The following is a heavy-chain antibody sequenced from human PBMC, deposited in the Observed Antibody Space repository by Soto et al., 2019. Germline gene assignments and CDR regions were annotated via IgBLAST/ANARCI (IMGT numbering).Heavy chain of an antibody. CDR3: EKKSAYDFFTPNAY. J-gene: IGHJ4*02. V-gene: IGHV4-34*01. CDR1: GGSFSGYY. D-gene: IGHD5-12*01. Sequence: SETLSLTCAVYGGSFSGYYWSWIRQPPGKGLEWIGEINHSGSTNYNPSLKSRVTISVDTSKNQFSLKLSSVTAADTAVYYCEKKSAYDFFTPNAYGAKETLVPVPS. CDR2: INHSGST.